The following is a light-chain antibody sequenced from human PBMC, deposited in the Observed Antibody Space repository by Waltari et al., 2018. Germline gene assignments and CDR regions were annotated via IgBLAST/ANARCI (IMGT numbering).Light chain of an antibody. CDR2: TVI. CDR3: CSYAGSAISV. V-gene: IGLV2-23*02. CDR1: SSNVGPYNL. Sequence: QSALTQTATGSGSPGRSITIPGTGTSSNVGPYNLVPWYQQHPGNAPTLTIYTVIKRPSGVSNRFSGSKSGNTASLTISGLQAVDEADYYCCSYAGSAISVFGGGTKVTVL. J-gene: IGLJ3*02.